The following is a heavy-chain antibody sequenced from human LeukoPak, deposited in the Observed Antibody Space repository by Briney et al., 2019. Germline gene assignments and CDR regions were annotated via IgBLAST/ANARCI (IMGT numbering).Heavy chain of an antibody. CDR1: GFTFSTYA. V-gene: IGHV3-23*01. CDR2: ISTSGSST. D-gene: IGHD3-10*01. Sequence: PGGSLRLSCAASGFTFSTYAMSRVRQAPGKGLEWVSGISTSGSSTYYADSVKGRFTISRDNSKNTLYLQMNSLRAEDTAVYYCATGKRGSRPFDYWGQETLVTVSS. CDR3: ATGKRGSRPFDY. J-gene: IGHJ4*02.